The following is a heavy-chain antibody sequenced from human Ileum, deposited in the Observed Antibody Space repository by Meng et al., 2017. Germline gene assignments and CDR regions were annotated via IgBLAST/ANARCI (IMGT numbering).Heavy chain of an antibody. CDR3: ARDPSGGKFHYFDS. J-gene: IGHJ4*02. D-gene: IGHD2-15*01. CDR2: IHAGNGNR. Sequence: QVQLVQSGPDVKRPGASLKVSWKASGATFTSFVIHWVRQAPGQRLEWMGWIHAGNGNRKYSQKFQGRVTFTTDTSATTAYLDLSSLRSEDTAVYYCARDPSGGKFHYFDSWGQGTLVTVSS. CDR1: GATFTSFV. V-gene: IGHV1-3*01.